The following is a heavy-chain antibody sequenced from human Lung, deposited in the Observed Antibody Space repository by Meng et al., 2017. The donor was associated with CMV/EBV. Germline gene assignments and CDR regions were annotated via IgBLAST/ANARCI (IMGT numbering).Heavy chain of an antibody. Sequence: SETLSLXXAVYGGSFSGYYWSWIRQPPGKGLEWIGEINHSGSTNYNPSLKSRVTISVDTSKNQFSLKLSSVTAADTAVYYCASDRKAAAGTHDYWGQGTLVXVSS. J-gene: IGHJ4*02. V-gene: IGHV4-34*01. CDR3: ASDRKAAAGTHDY. CDR1: GGSFSGYY. D-gene: IGHD6-13*01. CDR2: INHSGST.